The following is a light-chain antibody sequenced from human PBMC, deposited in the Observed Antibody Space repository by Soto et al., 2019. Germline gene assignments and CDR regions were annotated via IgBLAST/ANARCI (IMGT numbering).Light chain of an antibody. CDR2: QAS. V-gene: IGKV1-5*03. CDR1: QNISSW. CDR3: QQYNLPSLS. Sequence: DIQMTQSPSTLSASIGDRVTITCRASQNISSWLSWYQQKPGKAPNLLIYQASILESGVPSRFSGSGSGTEFSLTISSLQHDDLATFYCQQYNLPSLSFGGGTKVEIK. J-gene: IGKJ4*01.